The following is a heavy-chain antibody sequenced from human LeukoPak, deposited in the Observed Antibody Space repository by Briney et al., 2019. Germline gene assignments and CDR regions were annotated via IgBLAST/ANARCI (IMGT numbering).Heavy chain of an antibody. CDR3: AREPYPPPWYYFDY. V-gene: IGHV1-2*02. CDR1: GYTFTGYY. J-gene: IGHJ4*02. CDR2: INPNSGGT. Sequence: GASVKVSCKASGYTFTGYYMHWVRQAPGQGLKWMGWINPNSGGTSYAQNFQGRVTMTRDTSINTAYMEVSRLRSDDTAVYYCAREPYPPPWYYFDYWGQGTLVTVSS. D-gene: IGHD2-8*02.